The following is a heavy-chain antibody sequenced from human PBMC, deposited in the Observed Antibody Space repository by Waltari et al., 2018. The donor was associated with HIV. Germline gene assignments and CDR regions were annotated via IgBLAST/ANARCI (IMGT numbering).Heavy chain of an antibody. CDR1: GGSFSGYY. CDR3: ARMGIFGVVIIRYYFDY. Sequence: QVQLQQWGAGLLKPSETLSLTCAVYGGSFSGYYWSWIRQPPGKGLEWIGEINHSGSTNYNPSLKSRVTISVDTSKNQFSLKLSSVTAADTAVYYCARMGIFGVVIIRYYFDYWGQGTLVTVSS. D-gene: IGHD3-3*01. CDR2: INHSGST. V-gene: IGHV4-34*01. J-gene: IGHJ4*02.